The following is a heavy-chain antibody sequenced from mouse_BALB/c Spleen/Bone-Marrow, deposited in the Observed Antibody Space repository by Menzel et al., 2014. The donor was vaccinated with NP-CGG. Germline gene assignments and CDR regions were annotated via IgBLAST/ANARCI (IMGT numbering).Heavy chain of an antibody. CDR1: GFTFSSYG. V-gene: IGHV5-6-3*01. J-gene: IGHJ2*01. D-gene: IGHD2-1*01. CDR3: VRGNYGNYVDYFDF. Sequence: EVKLVESGGGLVQPGGSLKLSCAASGFTFSSYGMSWVRQTPDKRLELVATINSNGGSTYYPDSVKGRFTISRDTAKNTLYLQMSSLKSEETAMYYCVRGNYGNYVDYFDFWCQGTTLTVSS. CDR2: INSNGGST.